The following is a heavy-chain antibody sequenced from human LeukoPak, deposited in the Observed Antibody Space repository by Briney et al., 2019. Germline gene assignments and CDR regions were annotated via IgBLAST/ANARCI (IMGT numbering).Heavy chain of an antibody. Sequence: GGSLRLSCATSGFNFDRYTIHWVRQAPGKGLEWVSLAGWAGGTTFYSDSVRGRFTISRDSGRKSVYLQMNSLTTDDAAFYFCAKELDTMFFDYWGQGALVTVSS. V-gene: IGHV3-43*01. CDR3: AKELDTMFFDY. CDR1: GFNFDRYT. D-gene: IGHD3-10*02. CDR2: AGWAGGTT. J-gene: IGHJ4*02.